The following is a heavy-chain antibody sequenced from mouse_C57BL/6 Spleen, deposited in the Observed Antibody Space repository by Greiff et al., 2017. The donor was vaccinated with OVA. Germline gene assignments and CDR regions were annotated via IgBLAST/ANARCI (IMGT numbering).Heavy chain of an antibody. Sequence: QVQLKESGPGLVAPSQSLSITCTVSGFSLSSYGVSWVRQPPGKGLEWLGVIWGDGSKNYPSALISRLIISNDYSKSQFFVKLNILQTDDTATYYCAKQNVDGPPGAYWGQGTLVTVSA. J-gene: IGHJ3*01. CDR1: GFSLSSYG. CDR3: AKQNVDGPPGAY. CDR2: IWGDGSK. V-gene: IGHV2-3*01. D-gene: IGHD2-3*01.